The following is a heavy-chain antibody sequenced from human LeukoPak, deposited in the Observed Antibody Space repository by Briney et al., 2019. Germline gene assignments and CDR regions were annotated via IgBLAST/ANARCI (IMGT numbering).Heavy chain of an antibody. D-gene: IGHD3-22*01. J-gene: IGHJ4*02. V-gene: IGHV3-15*01. CDR1: GFTFSIHW. CDR2: VKSKTDGGTT. CDR3: STTYYYDSSEGY. Sequence: GGSLRLSCVASGFTFSIHWMTWVRQAPGKGMEWVGRVKSKTDGGTTDYAAPVKGRFTISRDDSKNTLYLQMNSLKTEDTAVYYCSTTYYYDSSEGYWGQGTLVTVSS.